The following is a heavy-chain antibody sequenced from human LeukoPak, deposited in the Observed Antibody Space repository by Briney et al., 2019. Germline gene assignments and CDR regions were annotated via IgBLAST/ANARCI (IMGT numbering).Heavy chain of an antibody. CDR1: GGSVCSYY. J-gene: IGHJ5*02. CDR3: ARHGGSGWYSGWFDP. D-gene: IGHD6-19*01. CDR2: IYYSGSP. V-gene: IGHV4-59*02. Sequence: PSETLSLTATLLGGSVCSYYWSGFGQPPGKGLEWIGYIYYSGSPNYNPSLKSRVTTSVDTSKNQFSLKLSSVTAADTAVYYCARHGGSGWYSGWFDPWGQGTLVTVSS.